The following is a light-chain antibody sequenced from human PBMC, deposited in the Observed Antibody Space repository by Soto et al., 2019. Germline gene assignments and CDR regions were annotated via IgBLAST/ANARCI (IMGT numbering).Light chain of an antibody. CDR2: LGS. V-gene: IGKV2-28*01. CDR3: VQARQTLT. Sequence: DIVMTQSPLSLPVTPGEPASISCRSSQSLLHSTGYTYLDWYLQKPGQSPQLLIYLGSNRASGGPERFSGSGSGTDFTMTISRVEAEDVGVYYCVQARQTLTFGGGTKVEI. J-gene: IGKJ4*01. CDR1: QSLLHSTGYTY.